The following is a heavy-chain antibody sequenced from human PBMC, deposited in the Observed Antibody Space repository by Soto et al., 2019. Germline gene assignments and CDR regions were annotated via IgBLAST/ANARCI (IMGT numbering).Heavy chain of an antibody. V-gene: IGHV4-59*01. D-gene: IGHD3-3*01. CDR3: ARSRFLEWLLSGAFDI. Sequence: QVQLQESGPGLVKPSETLSLTCTVSGGSISSYYWSWIRQPPGKGLEWIGYIYYSGSTNYNPSLKSRVTISVDTSKNQFSLKLSSVTAADTAVYYCARSRFLEWLLSGAFDIWGQGTMVTVSS. J-gene: IGHJ3*02. CDR1: GGSISSYY. CDR2: IYYSGST.